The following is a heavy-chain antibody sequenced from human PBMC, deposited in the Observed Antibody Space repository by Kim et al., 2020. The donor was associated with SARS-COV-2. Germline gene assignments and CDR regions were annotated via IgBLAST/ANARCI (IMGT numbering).Heavy chain of an antibody. V-gene: IGHV3-7*01. CDR2: IKPDGSYK. J-gene: IGHJ4*02. D-gene: IGHD6-19*01. CDR1: GFFLGSYY. CDR3: ARDPVSGAGIDY. Sequence: GGSLRLSCATSGFFLGSYYMNWVRQAPGKGLEWLASIKPDGSYKWYVDSVRGRFTISRDNAKNSLYLQIDSLRVEDTAVYYCARDPVSGAGIDYWGQGTL.